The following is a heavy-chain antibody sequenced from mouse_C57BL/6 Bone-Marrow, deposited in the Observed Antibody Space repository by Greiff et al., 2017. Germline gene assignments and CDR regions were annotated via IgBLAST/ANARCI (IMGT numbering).Heavy chain of an antibody. V-gene: IGHV5-12*01. CDR1: GFTFSDYY. CDR3: AREEGWPRAMDY. D-gene: IGHD2-3*01. J-gene: IGHJ4*01. CDR2: ISNGGGST. Sequence: EVQGVESGGGLVQPGGSLKLSCAASGFTFSDYYMYWVRQTPEKRLEWVAYISNGGGSTYYPDTVKGRFTISSYNAKNTLYLQMSRLKSEDTAMYYCAREEGWPRAMDYWGQGTSVTVSS.